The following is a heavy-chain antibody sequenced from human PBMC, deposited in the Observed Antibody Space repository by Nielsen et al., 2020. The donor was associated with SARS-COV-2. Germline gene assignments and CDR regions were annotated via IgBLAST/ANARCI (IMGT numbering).Heavy chain of an antibody. CDR1: GGSISSGGYY. D-gene: IGHD1-7*01. CDR3: ARGGSGNWNYAKKFDY. CDR2: IYYSGST. J-gene: IGHJ4*02. Sequence: LRLSCTVSGGSISSGGYYWSWIRQHPGKGLEWIGHIYYSGSTYYNPSLKSRVTISVDTSKNQFSLKLSSVTAADTAVYYCARGGSGNWNYAKKFDYWGQGTLVTVSS. V-gene: IGHV4-31*03.